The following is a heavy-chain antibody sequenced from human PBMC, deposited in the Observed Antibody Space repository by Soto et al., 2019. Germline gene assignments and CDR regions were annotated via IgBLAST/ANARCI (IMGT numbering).Heavy chain of an antibody. CDR1: GFTFSDYG. CDR2: ISYDGSNK. V-gene: IGHV3-30*03. CDR3: SRSDTAMEYYYYYGMDV. Sequence: GGSLRLSCAASGFTFSDYGIHWVRQAPGKGLEWVAVISYDGSNKYYADSVKGRFTISRDNSKNTLYLQMNSLRAEDTAVYYCSRSDTAMEYYYYYGMDVWGQGTTVTVSS. J-gene: IGHJ6*02. D-gene: IGHD5-18*01.